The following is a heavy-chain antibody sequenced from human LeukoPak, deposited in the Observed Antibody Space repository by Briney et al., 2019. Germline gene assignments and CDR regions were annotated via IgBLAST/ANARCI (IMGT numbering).Heavy chain of an antibody. CDR2: INHSGST. D-gene: IGHD5-18*01. Sequence: PSETLSLTCAVYGGSFSGYYWSWLRQPPGKGLEWIGEINHSGSTNYNPSLKSRVTISVDTSKNQFSLKPSSVTAEDTAVYYCARVGLGYSYGLAYYYYMDVWGKGTTVTVSS. V-gene: IGHV4-34*01. CDR1: GGSFSGYY. CDR3: ARVGLGYSYGLAYYYYMDV. J-gene: IGHJ6*03.